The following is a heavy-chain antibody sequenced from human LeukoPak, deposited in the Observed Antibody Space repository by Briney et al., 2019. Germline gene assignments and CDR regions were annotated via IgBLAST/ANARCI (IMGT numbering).Heavy chain of an antibody. CDR2: IWYDGSNK. V-gene: IGHV3-33*01. CDR1: GFTFSSYG. Sequence: PGGSLRLSCAASGFTFSSYGMHWVRQAPGKGLEWVAVIWYDGSNKYYADSVKGRFTISRDNSKNTLYLQMNSLRSDDTAVYYCARTAARRFDYWGQGTLVTVSS. D-gene: IGHD6-6*01. J-gene: IGHJ4*02. CDR3: ARTAARRFDY.